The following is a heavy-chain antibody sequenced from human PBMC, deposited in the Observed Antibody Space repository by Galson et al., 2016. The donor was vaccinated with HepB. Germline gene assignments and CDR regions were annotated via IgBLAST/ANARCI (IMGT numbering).Heavy chain of an antibody. D-gene: IGHD2-8*02. Sequence: SLRLSCAASGFTFSNYAMHWVRQAPGKGLEWVAVISYDASNKYYADSVKGRFTISRDNSKNTLYLKMNSLRAEDTAVYYCAKLLELYRLGLYDYYGMDVWGKGTTVTVSS. CDR3: AKLLELYRLGLYDYYGMDV. CDR1: GFTFSNYA. V-gene: IGHV3-30*18. J-gene: IGHJ6*04. CDR2: ISYDASNK.